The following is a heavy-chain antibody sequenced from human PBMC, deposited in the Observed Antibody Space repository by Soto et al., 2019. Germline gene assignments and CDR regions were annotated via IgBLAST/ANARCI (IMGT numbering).Heavy chain of an antibody. V-gene: IGHV3-21*01. CDR2: ISSSSSYI. CDR3: ARDAAGEDYFDY. CDR1: GFTFSSYS. J-gene: IGHJ4*02. Sequence: PGGSLRLSCAASGFTFSSYSVNWVRQAPGKGLEWVSSISSSSSYIYYADSVKGRFTISRDNAKNSLYLQMNSLRAEDTAVYYCARDAAGEDYFDYWGQGTLVTVSS. D-gene: IGHD2-15*01.